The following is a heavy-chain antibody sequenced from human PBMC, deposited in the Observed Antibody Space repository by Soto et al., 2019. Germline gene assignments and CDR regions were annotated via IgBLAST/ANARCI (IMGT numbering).Heavy chain of an antibody. V-gene: IGHV1-69*13. Sequence: ASVKVSCKASGYTFTSYTINWVRQAPGLGLEWMGGIIPIFGTANYAQKFQGRVTITADESTSTAYMELSSLRSEDTAVYYCARDQWDYSNYEVKERNWFDPWGQGTLVTVSS. CDR3: ARDQWDYSNYEVKERNWFDP. J-gene: IGHJ5*02. D-gene: IGHD4-4*01. CDR2: IIPIFGTA. CDR1: GYTFTSYT.